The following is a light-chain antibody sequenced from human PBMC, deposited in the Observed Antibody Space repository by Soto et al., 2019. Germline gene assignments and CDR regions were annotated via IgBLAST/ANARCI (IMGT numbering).Light chain of an antibody. J-gene: IGKJ3*01. CDR3: QQYNNWVT. CDR2: GAS. V-gene: IGKV3D-15*01. Sequence: EIVMTQSPAMMSVSPGERASLSCRASQSVSSDIAWYQHKLGQAPRLLIFGASTRATGIPARFSGSGSGTEFTLSISSLQSEDFAVYYCQQYNNWVTFGPGTQVDLK. CDR1: QSVSSD.